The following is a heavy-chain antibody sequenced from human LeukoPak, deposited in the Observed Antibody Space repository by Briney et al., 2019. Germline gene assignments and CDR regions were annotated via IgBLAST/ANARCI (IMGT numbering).Heavy chain of an antibody. V-gene: IGHV4-34*01. D-gene: IGHD6-19*01. J-gene: IGHJ4*02. CDR3: ARDSSGWYSSYFDY. Sequence: KASETLSLTCAVYGGSFSGYYWSWIRQPPGKGLEWIGEINHSGSTNYNPSLKSRVTISVDTSKNQFSLELSSVTAADTAVYYCARDSSGWYSSYFDYWGQGTLVTVSS. CDR1: GGSFSGYY. CDR2: INHSGST.